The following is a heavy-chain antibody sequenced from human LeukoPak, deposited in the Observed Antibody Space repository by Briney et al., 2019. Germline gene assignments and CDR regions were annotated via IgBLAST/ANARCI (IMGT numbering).Heavy chain of an antibody. D-gene: IGHD3-22*01. CDR1: GGSISSSSYY. V-gene: IGHV4-39*07. Sequence: SETLSLTCTVSGGSISSSSYYWGWIRQPPGKGLEWIGSIYYSGSTYYNPSLKSRVTISVDTSKNQFSLKLSSVTAADTAVYYCARDPAPYYYDSSGYYGNAFDIWGQGTMVTVSS. J-gene: IGHJ3*02. CDR2: IYYSGST. CDR3: ARDPAPYYYDSSGYYGNAFDI.